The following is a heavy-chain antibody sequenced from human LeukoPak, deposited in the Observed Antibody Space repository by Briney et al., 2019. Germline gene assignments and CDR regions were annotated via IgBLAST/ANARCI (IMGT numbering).Heavy chain of an antibody. V-gene: IGHV4-34*01. CDR1: GGSSSGYY. CDR2: IKHSVST. CDR3: ARLSGSGSYYGRY. Sequence: PSETLSLTCAVYGGSSSGYYWSWIRQPPGKGLEWMGEIKHSVSTNYNPSLMSRVTLPVDTTKTQFSLKLSSATAADTAVYYCARLSGSGSYYGRYWGQGTLVTVSS. J-gene: IGHJ4*02. D-gene: IGHD3-10*01.